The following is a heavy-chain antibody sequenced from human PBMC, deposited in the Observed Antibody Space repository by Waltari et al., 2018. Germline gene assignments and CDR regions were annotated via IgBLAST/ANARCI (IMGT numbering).Heavy chain of an antibody. CDR2: ISSSSSTI. D-gene: IGHD2-2*02. CDR3: ARDCSSTSCYKAFDI. V-gene: IGHV3-48*04. J-gene: IGHJ3*02. Sequence: EVQLVESGGGLVQPGGSLRLSCAASGFTFSRYSMNWVRQAPGKGLEWVSYISSSSSTIYYADSVKGRFTISRDNAKNSLYLQMNSLRAEDTAVYYCARDCSSTSCYKAFDIWGQGTMVTVSS. CDR1: GFTFSRYS.